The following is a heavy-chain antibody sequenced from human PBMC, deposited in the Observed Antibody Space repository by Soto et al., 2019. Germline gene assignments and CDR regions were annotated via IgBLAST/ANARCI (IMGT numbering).Heavy chain of an antibody. J-gene: IGHJ4*02. CDR1: GFTFSSYS. CDR2: ISSSSSTI. Sequence: GGSLRLSCAASGFTFSSYSMNWVRQAPGKGLEWVSYISSSSSTIYYAGSVKGRFTISRDNAKNSLYLQMNSLRAEDTAVYYCARGSNHFDYWGQGTTVTVSS. CDR3: ARGSNHFDY. D-gene: IGHD4-4*01. V-gene: IGHV3-48*01.